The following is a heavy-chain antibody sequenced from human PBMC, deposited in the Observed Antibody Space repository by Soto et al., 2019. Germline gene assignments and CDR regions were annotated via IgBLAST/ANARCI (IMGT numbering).Heavy chain of an antibody. Sequence: QVQLVQSGAEVKTPGASVKVSCKASGYIFSSYGVTWVRQAPGQGLEWMGWISAFNGNKKYAQRIQGRVSMTTDTSTSTVYMELRSLRAEDTAIYYCARVFEAGIFDYWGQGTLLTVSA. CDR1: GYIFSSYG. CDR3: ARVFEAGIFDY. CDR2: ISAFNGNK. J-gene: IGHJ4*02. V-gene: IGHV1-18*04.